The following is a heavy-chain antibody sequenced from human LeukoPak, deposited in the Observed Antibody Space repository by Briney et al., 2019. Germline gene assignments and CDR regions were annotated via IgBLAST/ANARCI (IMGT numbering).Heavy chain of an antibody. D-gene: IGHD4-17*01. CDR1: GYRFTNYW. Sequence: GESPKISCQGSGYRFTNYWVGWVRQLPGKGLEWMGIIYPGDSDARYSPSFQGQVIISVDKSISTAYLQWSSLKASDTAMYYCARTGPLGDYGYFDYWGQGTLVTVSS. CDR3: ARTGPLGDYGYFDY. V-gene: IGHV5-51*01. CDR2: IYPGDSDA. J-gene: IGHJ4*02.